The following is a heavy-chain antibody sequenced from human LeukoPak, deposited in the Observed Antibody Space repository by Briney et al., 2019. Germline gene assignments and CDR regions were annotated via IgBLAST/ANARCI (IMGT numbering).Heavy chain of an antibody. D-gene: IGHD6-19*01. J-gene: IGHJ4*02. Sequence: GGSLRLSCAASGFTFGSYSMNWVRQAPGKGLEWVSSISSSSSYIYYADSVKGRFTISRDNAKNSLYLQMNSLRAEDTAVYYCARFAPNSSGWYWGQGTLVTVSS. CDR3: ARFAPNSSGWY. CDR1: GFTFGSYS. CDR2: ISSSSSYI. V-gene: IGHV3-21*01.